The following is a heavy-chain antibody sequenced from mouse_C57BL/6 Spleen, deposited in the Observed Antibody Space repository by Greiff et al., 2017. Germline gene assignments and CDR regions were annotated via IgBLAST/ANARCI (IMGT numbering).Heavy chain of an antibody. CDR1: GYTFTEYT. Sequence: QVHVKQSGAELVKPGASVKLSCKASGYTFTEYTIHWVKQRSGQGLEWIGWFYPGSGSIKYNEKFKDKATLTADKSSSTVYMELSRLTSEDSAVYFCARHDYYGNPYWYFDVWGTGTTVTVSS. CDR3: ARHDYYGNPYWYFDV. V-gene: IGHV1-62-2*01. CDR2: FYPGSGSI. J-gene: IGHJ1*03. D-gene: IGHD2-1*01.